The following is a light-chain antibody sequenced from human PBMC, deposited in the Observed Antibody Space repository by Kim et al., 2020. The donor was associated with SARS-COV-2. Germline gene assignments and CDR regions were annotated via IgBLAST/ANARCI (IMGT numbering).Light chain of an antibody. CDR3: QAWDNNTEL. CDR2: QDS. V-gene: IGLV3-1*01. Sequence: SYYLTHPPSFSFSPLHTSIITFSVYKLVYKYACCYQQNPCHSPLLVIYQDSKRPSGIPERFSGSNSGNTATLTISGTQAMDEADYYCQAWDNNTELFGGG. J-gene: IGLJ3*02. CDR1: KLVYKY.